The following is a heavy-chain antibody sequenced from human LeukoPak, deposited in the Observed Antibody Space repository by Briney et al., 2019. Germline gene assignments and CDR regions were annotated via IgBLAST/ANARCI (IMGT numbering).Heavy chain of an antibody. CDR2: IIPIFVKA. V-gene: IGHV1-69*05. CDR1: GGTFSSYA. Sequence: ASVKVSFKASGGTFSSYAISWVRQAPGQGLDWMGGIIPIFVKANYAKKSQGRVTIPTDESTSTAYMELSSLRSEDTAVYYCARDRANLHWFDPWGQGTLVTVSS. D-gene: IGHD4/OR15-4a*01. J-gene: IGHJ5*02. CDR3: ARDRANLHWFDP.